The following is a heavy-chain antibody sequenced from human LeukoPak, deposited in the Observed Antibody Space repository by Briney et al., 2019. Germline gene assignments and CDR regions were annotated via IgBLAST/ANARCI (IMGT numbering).Heavy chain of an antibody. CDR2: VYYSGST. D-gene: IGHD6-6*01. CDR3: ARAYSSSSHYFDY. J-gene: IGHJ4*02. Sequence: SETLSLTCTVSGGSISSGSYCWSWIRQPPGKGLEWIGYVYYSGSTNYNPSLKSRVTISVDTSKNQFSLKLSSVTAADTAVYYCARAYSSSSHYFDYWGQGTLVTVSS. V-gene: IGHV4-61*01. CDR1: GGSISSGSYC.